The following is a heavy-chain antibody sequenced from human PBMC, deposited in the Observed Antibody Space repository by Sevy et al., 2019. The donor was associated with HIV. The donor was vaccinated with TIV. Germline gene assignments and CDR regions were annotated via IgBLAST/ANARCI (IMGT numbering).Heavy chain of an antibody. CDR1: GYTFTGYY. J-gene: IGHJ4*02. Sequence: AAVKVSCKASGYTFTGYYMHWVRQVPGQGLEWMGWINPNSGGTNYAQKFQGRVTMTRDTSISTAYMELSRLRSDDTAVYYCARDGEMATTPDYWGQGTLVTVSS. V-gene: IGHV1-2*02. CDR3: ARDGEMATTPDY. CDR2: INPNSGGT. D-gene: IGHD5-12*01.